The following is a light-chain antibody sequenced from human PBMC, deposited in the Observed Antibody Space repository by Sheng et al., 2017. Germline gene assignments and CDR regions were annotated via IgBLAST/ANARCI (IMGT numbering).Light chain of an antibody. CDR3: QQYNNWPLT. J-gene: IGKJ1*01. CDR2: GAS. V-gene: IGKV3-15*01. Sequence: EIVMTQSPATLSVSPGERATLSCRASQSVSSNLAWYQEKPGQAPRLLIYGASTRATAIPARFSGSGSGTEFTLTISSLQSEDFGVYYCQQYNNWPLTFGQGTKVEIK. CDR1: QSVSSN.